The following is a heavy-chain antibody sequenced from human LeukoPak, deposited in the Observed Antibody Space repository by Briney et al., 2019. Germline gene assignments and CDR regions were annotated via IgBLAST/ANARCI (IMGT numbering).Heavy chain of an antibody. CDR1: GGSISSGGYS. V-gene: IGHV4-30-4*07. D-gene: IGHD3-16*01. CDR3: ARDVGVGGYFDY. J-gene: IGHJ4*02. Sequence: PSETLSLTCAVSGGSISSGGYSWSWIRQPPGKGLEWIGYIYYSGSTYYNPSLKSRVTISVDTSKNQFSLKLSSVTAADTAVYYCARDVGVGGYFDYWGQGTLVTVSS. CDR2: IYYSGST.